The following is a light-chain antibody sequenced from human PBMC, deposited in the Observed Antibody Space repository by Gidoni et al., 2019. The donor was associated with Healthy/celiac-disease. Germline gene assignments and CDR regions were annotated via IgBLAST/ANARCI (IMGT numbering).Light chain of an antibody. J-gene: IGKJ1*01. CDR2: GAS. V-gene: IGKV3-20*01. CDR1: QSVSSSY. Sequence: NVLPQPPRTPSFSPGERATLSCRASQSVSSSYLAWYQQKPGQAPRLLIYGASSRATGIPDRFSGSGSGTDFTLTISRLEPEDFAVYYCQQYGSSPLVTFGQGTKVEIK. CDR3: QQYGSSPLVT.